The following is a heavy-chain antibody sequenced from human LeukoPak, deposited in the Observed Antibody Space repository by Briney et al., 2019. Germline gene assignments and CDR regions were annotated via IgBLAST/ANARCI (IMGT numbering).Heavy chain of an antibody. CDR1: GGSISSSSYY. CDR3: ARLSGHDWESFFDY. Sequence: SETLSLTCTVSGGSISSSSYYWGWIRQPPGKGLEWIGYIYYSGSTYYNRSLKSRVTISIDTSKKQCSLKLSSVTAADTAVYYCARLSGHDWESFFDYWGQGTLVTVSS. CDR2: IYYSGST. V-gene: IGHV4-61*05. D-gene: IGHD5-12*01. J-gene: IGHJ4*02.